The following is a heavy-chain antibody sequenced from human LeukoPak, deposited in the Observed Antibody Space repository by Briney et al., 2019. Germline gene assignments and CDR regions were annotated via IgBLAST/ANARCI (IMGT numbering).Heavy chain of an antibody. J-gene: IGHJ1*01. CDR2: INHDGSEK. CDR3: AKGGLDIVVVPAATREYFQH. Sequence: PGGSLRLSCAASGFTFTNYWMNWLRQAPGKGLEWVANINHDGSEKYYVGSVRGRFTISRDNAKNSLYLEMSSLRAEDTAVYYCAKGGLDIVVVPAATREYFQHWGQGTLVTVSS. D-gene: IGHD2-2*03. V-gene: IGHV3-7*03. CDR1: GFTFTNYW.